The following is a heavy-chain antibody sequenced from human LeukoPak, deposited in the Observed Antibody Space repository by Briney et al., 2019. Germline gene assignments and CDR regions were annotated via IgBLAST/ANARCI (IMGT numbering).Heavy chain of an antibody. CDR2: IKQDGSEK. D-gene: IGHD1-26*01. Sequence: GGSLRLSCAASGFTFSIYWMNWVRQAPGKGLEWVANIKQDGSEKYYVDSVRGRFTISRDNAKNSLYLQMNTLRDEDTALYYCARALRLSTGSYSPFDYWGQGTLVTVSS. CDR1: GFTFSIYW. J-gene: IGHJ4*02. V-gene: IGHV3-7*01. CDR3: ARALRLSTGSYSPFDY.